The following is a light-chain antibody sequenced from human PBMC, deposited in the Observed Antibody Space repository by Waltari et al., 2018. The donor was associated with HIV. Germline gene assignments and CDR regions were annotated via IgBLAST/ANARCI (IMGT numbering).Light chain of an antibody. Sequence: SYVLPQPPSVSVAPGQTARMTCGGNNIGSKRLHWYQQKPGQAPVLVVYDDRDRPSGIPGRFSDSNFENTASLTISSVEAGDEADYSCQVWESSTDDHQVVFGGGTKLTV. CDR1: NIGSKR. CDR2: DDR. V-gene: IGLV3-21*02. J-gene: IGLJ2*01. CDR3: QVWESSTDDHQVV.